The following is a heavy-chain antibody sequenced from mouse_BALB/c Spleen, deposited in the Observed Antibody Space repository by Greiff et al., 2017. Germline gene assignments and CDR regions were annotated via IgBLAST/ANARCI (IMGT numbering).Heavy chain of an antibody. V-gene: IGHV5-12-2*01. D-gene: IGHD1-2*01. CDR1: GFTFSSYT. Sequence: EVHLVESGGGLVQPGGSLKLSCAASGFTFSSYTMSWVRQTPEKRLEWVAYISNGGGSTYYPDTVKGRFTISRDNAKNTLYLQMSSLKSEDTAMYYCARQGGFFAYWGQGTLVTVSA. J-gene: IGHJ3*01. CDR3: ARQGGFFAY. CDR2: ISNGGGST.